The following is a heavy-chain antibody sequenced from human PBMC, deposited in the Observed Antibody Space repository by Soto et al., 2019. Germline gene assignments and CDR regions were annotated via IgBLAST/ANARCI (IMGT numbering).Heavy chain of an antibody. CDR1: GYPFNKIA. CDR3: AREGGLGTEKHHYGLDD. CDR2: MGGRSGDP. V-gene: IGHV1-18*01. D-gene: IGHD1-26*01. J-gene: IGHJ6*02. Sequence: QVQLVQSGGEVKKPGASVRVSCQASGYPFNKIAIHWVRQAPGHGLEWLGRMGGRSGDPNCAPTVRDRITMATDTSNNTAYMELRSLRSDDTAVYYCAREGGLGTEKHHYGLDDWGQGTTVTV.